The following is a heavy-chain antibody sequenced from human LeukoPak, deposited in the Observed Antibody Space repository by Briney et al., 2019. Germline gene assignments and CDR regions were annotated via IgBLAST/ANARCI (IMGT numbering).Heavy chain of an antibody. Sequence: GGSLRLSCAASGFTFSNYGMNWVRQAPGKGLEWVSYISSSSSTIYYADSVKGRFTISRDDAKNSLYLQMNSLRAEDTAVFYCARESYYDNTGPPDAFDIWGQGTMVTVSS. CDR1: GFTFSNYG. D-gene: IGHD3-22*01. CDR2: ISSSSSTI. CDR3: ARESYYDNTGPPDAFDI. J-gene: IGHJ3*02. V-gene: IGHV3-48*01.